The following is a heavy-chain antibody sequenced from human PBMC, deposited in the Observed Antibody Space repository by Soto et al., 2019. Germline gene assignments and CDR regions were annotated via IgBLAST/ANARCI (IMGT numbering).Heavy chain of an antibody. V-gene: IGHV1-69*01. Sequence: SVKVSCKASGGTFSSYAISWVRQAPVQGLEWMGGIIPIFGTANYAQKFQGRVTITADESTSTAYMELSSLRSEDTAVYYCAREGRPYSSGWQATEYFQHWGQGTLVTVSS. CDR2: IIPIFGTA. J-gene: IGHJ1*01. CDR1: GGTFSSYA. D-gene: IGHD6-19*01. CDR3: AREGRPYSSGWQATEYFQH.